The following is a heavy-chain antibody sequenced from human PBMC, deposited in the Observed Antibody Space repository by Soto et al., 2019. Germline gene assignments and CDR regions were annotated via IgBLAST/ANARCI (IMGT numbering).Heavy chain of an antibody. CDR3: AISVVRGVIIDWFDP. D-gene: IGHD3-10*01. CDR2: IIPILGIA. Sequence: QVQLVQSGAEVKKPGSSVKVSCKASGGTFSSYTISWVRQAPGQGLEWMGRIIPILGIANYAQKFQGRVTITADKSTSTAYMELSSLRSEDTAVYYCAISVVRGVIIDWFDPWGQGTLVTVSS. CDR1: GGTFSSYT. V-gene: IGHV1-69*02. J-gene: IGHJ5*02.